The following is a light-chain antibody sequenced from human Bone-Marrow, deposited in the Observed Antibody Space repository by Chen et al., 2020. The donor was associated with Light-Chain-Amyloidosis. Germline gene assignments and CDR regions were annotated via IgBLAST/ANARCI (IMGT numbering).Light chain of an antibody. CDR3: QSADSSGTYEVI. J-gene: IGLJ2*01. CDR1: DLPTKY. Sequence: SYELTQPPSVSVSPGQTARITCSGDDLPTKYAYWYQQKPGQAPVLVIHSDTQRPSGISERFSGYSSGTTATLTISGVQAEDEADEHCQSADSSGTYEVIVGGGTKLTV. V-gene: IGLV3-25*03. CDR2: SDT.